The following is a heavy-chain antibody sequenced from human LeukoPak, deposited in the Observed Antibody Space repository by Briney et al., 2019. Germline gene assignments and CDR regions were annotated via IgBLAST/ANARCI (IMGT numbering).Heavy chain of an antibody. D-gene: IGHD3-3*01. J-gene: IGHJ3*02. Sequence: SETLSLTCTVSGGSISSYYWSWIRQPAGKGLEWIGRVHSSGSTNYNPSVRSRVTTSVDTSKHQFSLRLRSVTAADTAVYYCARRFWYAFDIWGQGTMVTVSS. CDR1: GGSISSYY. V-gene: IGHV4-4*07. CDR3: ARRFWYAFDI. CDR2: VHSSGST.